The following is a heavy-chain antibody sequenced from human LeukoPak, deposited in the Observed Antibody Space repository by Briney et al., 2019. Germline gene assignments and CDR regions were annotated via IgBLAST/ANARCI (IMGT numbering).Heavy chain of an antibody. Sequence: ASVKVSCKASGGTFSSYAISWVRQATGQGLEWMGWMNPNSGNTGYAQKFQGRVTMTRNTSISTAYMELSSLRSEDTAVYYCARDYTGMDYRYYGMDVWGQGTTVTVSS. CDR3: ARDYTGMDYRYYGMDV. V-gene: IGHV1-8*02. J-gene: IGHJ6*02. CDR1: GGTFSSYA. CDR2: MNPNSGNT. D-gene: IGHD5-18*01.